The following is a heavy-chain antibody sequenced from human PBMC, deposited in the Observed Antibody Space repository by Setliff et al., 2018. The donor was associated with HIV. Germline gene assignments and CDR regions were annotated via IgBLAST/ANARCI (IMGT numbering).Heavy chain of an antibody. Sequence: SETLSLTCTVSGGSVSNYYWTWIRQSAGKGLEWIGHINTSGSTKYNPSLKSRVTISVDTSKNQFSLRLSSVTAADTAVYYCARGGGPDTNFDSWGRGTLVTVSS. V-gene: IGHV4-4*07. CDR1: GGSVSNYY. CDR3: ARGGGPDTNFDS. CDR2: INTSGST. J-gene: IGHJ4*02.